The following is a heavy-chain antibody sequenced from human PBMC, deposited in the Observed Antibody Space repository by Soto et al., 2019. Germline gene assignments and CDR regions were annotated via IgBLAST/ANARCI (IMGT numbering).Heavy chain of an antibody. CDR1: GFTFSSYW. J-gene: IGHJ4*02. D-gene: IGHD2-15*01. CDR3: ARARSLYSLNLFDY. CDR2: IKQDGSEK. Sequence: GGSLRLSCAASGFTFSSYWMSWVRQAPGKGLEWVANIKQDGSEKYYVDSVKGRFTISRDNAKNSLYLQMNSLRAEDTAVYYCARARSLYSLNLFDYWGQGTLVTVSS. V-gene: IGHV3-7*05.